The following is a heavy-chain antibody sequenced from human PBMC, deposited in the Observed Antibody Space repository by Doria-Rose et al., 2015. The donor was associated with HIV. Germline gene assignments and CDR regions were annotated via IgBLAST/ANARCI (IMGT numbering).Heavy chain of an antibody. CDR2: TFSDDER. CDR1: GVSLSSPGMG. V-gene: IGHV2-26*01. J-gene: IGHJ4*02. CDR3: ARIKSSRWYHKYYFDF. D-gene: IGHD6-13*01. Sequence: QVQLVQSGPVLVKPTETLTLTCTVSGVSLSSPGMGVSWIRRPPGKALEWLANTFSDDERSYKTSLKSRLTIPRGTSKSQVVLTMTDMDPVDTATYYCARIKSSRWYHKYYFDFWGQGTLVIVSA.